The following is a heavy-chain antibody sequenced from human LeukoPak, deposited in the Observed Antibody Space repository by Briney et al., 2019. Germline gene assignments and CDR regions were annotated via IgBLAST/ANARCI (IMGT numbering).Heavy chain of an antibody. D-gene: IGHD1-26*01. CDR3: ARDWSAWSGSYRWFDP. CDR2: IYYSGST. Sequence: SETLSLTCTVSGGSISSSSYYWGWIRQPPGKGLEWIGSIYYSGSTYYNPSLKSRVTISVDTSKNQFSLKLSSVTAADTAVYYCARDWSAWSGSYRWFDPWGQGTLVTVSS. J-gene: IGHJ5*02. V-gene: IGHV4-39*07. CDR1: GGSISSSSYY.